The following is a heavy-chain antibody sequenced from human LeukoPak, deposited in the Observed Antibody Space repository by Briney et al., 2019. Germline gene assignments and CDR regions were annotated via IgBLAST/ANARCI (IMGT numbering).Heavy chain of an antibody. V-gene: IGHV3-23*01. CDR1: GFTFSSYA. D-gene: IGHD1-1*01. CDR3: AKGSNNYPDNFDY. Sequence: GGSLRLSCAASGFTFSSYAMSWVRQAPGKGLEWVSGISGSGGSTYYAESVKGRCTISRDNSKKTLFLQMSSLRAEDTAVYYCAKGSNNYPDNFDYWGQGTLVTVSS. J-gene: IGHJ4*02. CDR2: ISGSGGST.